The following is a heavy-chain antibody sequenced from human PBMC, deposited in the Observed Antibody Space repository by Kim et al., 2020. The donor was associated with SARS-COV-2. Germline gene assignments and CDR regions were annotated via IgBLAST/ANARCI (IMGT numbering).Heavy chain of an antibody. J-gene: IGHJ4*02. CDR3: AKQYGGPNFFDF. Sequence: GGSLRLSCIASGFTFTTYAMAWVRQAPGKGLEWVSIITNRGDNTFYADSVKGRFTISRDNSKNTVFLQMNSLRAEDTAIYFCAKQYGGPNFFDFWGQGTLVTVSS. D-gene: IGHD5-12*01. CDR2: ITNRGDNT. CDR1: GFTFTTYA. V-gene: IGHV3-23*01.